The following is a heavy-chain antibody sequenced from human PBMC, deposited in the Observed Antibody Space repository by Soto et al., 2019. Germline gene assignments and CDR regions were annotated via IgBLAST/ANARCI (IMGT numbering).Heavy chain of an antibody. V-gene: IGHV4-59*01. J-gene: IGHJ4*02. D-gene: IGHD5-18*01. Sequence: QVQLQESGPGLVKPSETLSLTCTVSGDSISSYYWSWIRQPPGKGLGWIGYIYYSGSTNYNPSLKSRVTISVDTSKSQFSLKLSSVTAADTAVYYCARGDSYGGFDYWGQGTLVTVSS. CDR2: IYYSGST. CDR3: ARGDSYGGFDY. CDR1: GDSISSYY.